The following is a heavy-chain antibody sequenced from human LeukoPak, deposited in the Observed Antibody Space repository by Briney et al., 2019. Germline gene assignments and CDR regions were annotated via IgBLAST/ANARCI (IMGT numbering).Heavy chain of an antibody. V-gene: IGHV3-49*04. CDR1: GFTFGDYA. CDR3: TRDHGSGSYAYFDY. Sequence: RSLRLSCTASGFTFGDYAMSWVRQAPGKGLEWVGFIRSKAYGGTTEYAASVKGRFTISRDDSKSIAYLQMNSLKTEDTAVYYCTRDHGSGSYAYFDYWGQGTLVTVSS. J-gene: IGHJ4*02. CDR2: IRSKAYGGTT. D-gene: IGHD3-10*01.